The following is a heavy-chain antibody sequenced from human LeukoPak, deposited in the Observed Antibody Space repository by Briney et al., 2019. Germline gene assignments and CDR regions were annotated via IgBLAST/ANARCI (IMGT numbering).Heavy chain of an antibody. J-gene: IGHJ3*02. Sequence: KPSETLSLTCTVSGGSISSGDYYWSWIRQPPGKGLEWIGYIYYSGSTYYNPSLKSRVTTSVDTSKNQFSLKLSSVTAADTAVYYCARPHYYDLDAFDIWGQGTMVTVSS. D-gene: IGHD3-22*01. V-gene: IGHV4-30-4*01. CDR2: IYYSGST. CDR1: GGSISSGDYY. CDR3: ARPHYYDLDAFDI.